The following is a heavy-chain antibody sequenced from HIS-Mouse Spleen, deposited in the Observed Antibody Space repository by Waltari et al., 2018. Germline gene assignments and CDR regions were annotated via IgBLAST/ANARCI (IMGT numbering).Heavy chain of an antibody. CDR3: AREIPYSSSWYDWYFDL. CDR2: IYYSGIT. V-gene: IGHV4-39*07. Sequence: QLQLQESGPGLVKPSETLSLTCTVSGGSISSSSYYWGWIRQPPGKGLEWIGGIYYSGITYYNPSLKSLVTISVDTSKNQFSLKLSSVTAADTAVYYCAREIPYSSSWYDWYFDLWGRGTLVTVSS. D-gene: IGHD6-13*01. J-gene: IGHJ2*01. CDR1: GGSISSSSYY.